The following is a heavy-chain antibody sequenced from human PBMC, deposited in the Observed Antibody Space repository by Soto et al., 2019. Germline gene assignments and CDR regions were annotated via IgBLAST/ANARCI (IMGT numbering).Heavy chain of an antibody. CDR1: GGSISSYY. CDR2: IYYSGST. V-gene: IGHV4-59*01. CDR3: ARGEVEYYFDY. J-gene: IGHJ4*02. Sequence: QVQLQESGPGLVKPSETLSLSCTVSGGSISSYYWCWIRQPPGKGLEWIGYIYYSGSTNYNPSLKSRVTISVDTSKNQFSLKLSSVTDADTAVYYCARGEVEYYFDYWGQGTLVTVSS.